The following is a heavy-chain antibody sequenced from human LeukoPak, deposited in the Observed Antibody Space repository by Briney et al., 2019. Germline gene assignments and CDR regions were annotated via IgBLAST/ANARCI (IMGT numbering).Heavy chain of an antibody. CDR2: IYTSGST. J-gene: IGHJ4*02. CDR1: GGSISSHY. CDR3: ARQQLVPYYFDY. V-gene: IGHV4-4*07. D-gene: IGHD6-13*01. Sequence: SETLSLTCTVSGGSISSHYWSWIRQPAGKGLEWIGRIYTSGSTNYNPSLESRVTMSVDTSKNQFSLKLSSVTAADTAVYYCARQQLVPYYFDYWGQGTLVTVSS.